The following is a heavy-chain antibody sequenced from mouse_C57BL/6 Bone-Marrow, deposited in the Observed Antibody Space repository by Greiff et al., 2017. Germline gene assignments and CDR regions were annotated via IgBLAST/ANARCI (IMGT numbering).Heavy chain of an antibody. CDR1: CYTFTSYW. J-gene: IGHJ2*01. CDR2: IDPSDSDT. CDR3: ARDDYGYFDY. Sequence: VQLQHPGAELVKPGASVKLSCKASCYTFTSYWMQWVKQRPGQGLEWIEEIDPSDSDTNYNQEFKGKATLTVDTSSSTAYMQLSSLTSEDSAVYYCARDDYGYFDYWGQGTTLTVSS. V-gene: IGHV1-50*01. D-gene: IGHD2-4*01.